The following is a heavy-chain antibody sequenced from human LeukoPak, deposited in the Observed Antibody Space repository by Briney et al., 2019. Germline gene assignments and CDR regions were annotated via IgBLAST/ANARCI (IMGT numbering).Heavy chain of an antibody. D-gene: IGHD5-24*01. Sequence: HPGESLRLSCAASGFTVRSNYMSWVRQAPGKGLEWVSVISSGGSTYCADSVKGRFTISRDSSKNTLYLQMKSLRAEDTALYYCSRDRMGTKSFDYWGQGTLVTVS. CDR3: SRDRMGTKSFDY. J-gene: IGHJ4*02. CDR1: GFTVRSNY. V-gene: IGHV3-66*01. CDR2: ISSGGST.